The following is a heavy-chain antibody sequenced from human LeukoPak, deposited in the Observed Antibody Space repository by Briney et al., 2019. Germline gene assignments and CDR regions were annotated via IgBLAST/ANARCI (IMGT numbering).Heavy chain of an antibody. CDR3: ARGMATRFEFDY. D-gene: IGHD5-24*01. Sequence: GGSLRLSCAASGFTFSSYSMNWVRQAPGKGLEWVSSISSSSSYIYYADSVKGRFTISRDNAKNSLYLQMNSLRAEDTAAYYCARGMATRFEFDYWGQGTLVTVSS. CDR2: ISSSSSYI. J-gene: IGHJ4*02. CDR1: GFTFSSYS. V-gene: IGHV3-21*01.